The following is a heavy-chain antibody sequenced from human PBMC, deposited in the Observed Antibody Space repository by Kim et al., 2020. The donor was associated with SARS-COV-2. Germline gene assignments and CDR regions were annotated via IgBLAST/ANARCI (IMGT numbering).Heavy chain of an antibody. CDR3: ARKTTVVNKDGAFDI. Sequence: SETLSLTCTVSGGSISSSSYYWGWIRQPPGKGLEWIGSIYYSGSTYYNPSLKSRVTISVDTSKNQFSLKLSSVTAADTAVYYCARKTTVVNKDGAFDIWGQGTMVTVSS. CDR2: IYYSGST. V-gene: IGHV4-39*01. J-gene: IGHJ3*02. CDR1: GGSISSSSYY. D-gene: IGHD4-17*01.